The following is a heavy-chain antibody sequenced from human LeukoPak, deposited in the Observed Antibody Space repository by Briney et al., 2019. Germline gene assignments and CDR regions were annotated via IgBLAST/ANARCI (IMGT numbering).Heavy chain of an antibody. CDR2: IYYSGTT. D-gene: IGHD3-3*02. Sequence: SETLSLTCTVSGGSISNYYWSWIRQSPAKGLEWIAYIYYSGTTNYNPSLKSRVTISVDTSKNQFSLKANSVTAADTAVYYCARHSNALSHYMDVWGKGTTVTVSS. CDR3: ARHSNALSHYMDV. J-gene: IGHJ6*03. V-gene: IGHV4-59*08. CDR1: GGSISNYY.